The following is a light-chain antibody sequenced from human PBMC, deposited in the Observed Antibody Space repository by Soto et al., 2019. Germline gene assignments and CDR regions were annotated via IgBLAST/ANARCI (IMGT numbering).Light chain of an antibody. Sequence: EIVMTQSPATLSVSPGERATLSCRASQSVNINLAWYQQKPGQAPRLLIYGTSTRATGVPARFSGSGSGTEFTLTINSLQPEDVATYYCLQHYIYSWTFGQGTKVEI. CDR3: LQHYIYSWT. V-gene: IGKV3-15*01. J-gene: IGKJ1*01. CDR2: GTS. CDR1: QSVNIN.